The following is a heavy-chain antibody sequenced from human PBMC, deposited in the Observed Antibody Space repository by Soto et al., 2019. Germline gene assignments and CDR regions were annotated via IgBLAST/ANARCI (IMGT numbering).Heavy chain of an antibody. CDR2: ISGSGTST. V-gene: IGHV3-23*01. J-gene: IGHJ4*02. CDR1: GFTFSSYA. Sequence: GGSLRLSCAASGFTFSSYAMSWVRQAPGKGLKWISSISGSGTSTYYADSVKGRFTISRDNSKNTMYLQMNSLRAEDTALYFCAKENTTDYGDYVDYWGQGTLVTVSS. CDR3: AKENTTDYGDYVDY. D-gene: IGHD4-17*01.